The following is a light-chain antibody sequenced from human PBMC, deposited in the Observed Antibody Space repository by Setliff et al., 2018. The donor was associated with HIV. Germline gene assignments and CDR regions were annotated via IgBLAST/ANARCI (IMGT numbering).Light chain of an antibody. Sequence: QSVLTQPAPVSGSPGQSITISCTGTSSDVGLYNFVSWYQQHPGKVPKLIIYDVTNRPSGISHRFSGAKSGNTASLTISGLQADDEADYYCSSFRTSRKLVFGTGTKVTVL. CDR3: SSFRTSRKLV. CDR1: SSDVGLYNF. CDR2: DVT. J-gene: IGLJ1*01. V-gene: IGLV2-14*01.